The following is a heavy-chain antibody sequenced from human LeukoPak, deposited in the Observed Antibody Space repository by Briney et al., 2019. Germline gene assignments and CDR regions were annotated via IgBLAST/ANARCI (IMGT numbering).Heavy chain of an antibody. J-gene: IGHJ4*02. CDR3: AKEAYFDY. CDR1: GFTFSSYG. V-gene: IGHV3-30*18. CDR2: ISYDGSNK. Sequence: GGSLRLSCAASGFTFSSYGMHWVRQAPGKGLEWVAVISYDGSNKYYADSVKGRFTISRDNSKNTLYLQMNSLRAEDTAVYYCAKEAYFDYWGQGTLVTASS.